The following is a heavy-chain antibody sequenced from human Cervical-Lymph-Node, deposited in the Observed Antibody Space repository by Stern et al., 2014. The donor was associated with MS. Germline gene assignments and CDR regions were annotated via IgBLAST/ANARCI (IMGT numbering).Heavy chain of an antibody. Sequence: VQLVESGSELKQPGASVTVSCTGHGYSFTSSGLNWVRQAPGQGLEWMGRINTNTGNPTYAQDFTGRFVFSLDTSVSTAYLEITSLKAEDTAVYYCLSDYNWGQGTLVTVSS. V-gene: IGHV7-4-1*02. D-gene: IGHD5-24*01. J-gene: IGHJ4*02. CDR2: INTNTGNP. CDR3: LSDYN. CDR1: GYSFTSSG.